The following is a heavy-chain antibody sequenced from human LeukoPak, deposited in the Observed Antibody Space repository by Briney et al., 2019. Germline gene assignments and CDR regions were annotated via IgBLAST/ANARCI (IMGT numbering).Heavy chain of an antibody. Sequence: GGSLRLSCAASGFTFSTYGMSWVRQAPGKGLEWVSAISGSGDSTFYADSVKGRFTVSRDNSKNTLYLQMNSLRAEDTAVYFCAKDMVRSYYFDCWGQGTLITVSS. D-gene: IGHD3-10*01. CDR1: GFTFSTYG. J-gene: IGHJ4*02. CDR2: ISGSGDST. V-gene: IGHV3-23*01. CDR3: AKDMVRSYYFDC.